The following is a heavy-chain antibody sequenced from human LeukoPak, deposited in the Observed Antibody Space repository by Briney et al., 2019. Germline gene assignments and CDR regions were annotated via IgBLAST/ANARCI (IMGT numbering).Heavy chain of an antibody. Sequence: PGGSLRLSCAASGFTFSTYGMHWVRQAPGKGLEWVAFIRSDGTSKYCTDSVKGRFTISRDNSKNTLYLQMNSLRPEDTAVYYCAKGPLIEVAGTTWDYWGQGTLVTVSS. V-gene: IGHV3-30*02. D-gene: IGHD6-19*01. CDR1: GFTFSTYG. CDR2: IRSDGTSK. J-gene: IGHJ4*02. CDR3: AKGPLIEVAGTTWDY.